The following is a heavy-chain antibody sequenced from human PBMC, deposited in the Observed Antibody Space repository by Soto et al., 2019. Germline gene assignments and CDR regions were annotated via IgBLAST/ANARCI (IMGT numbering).Heavy chain of an antibody. V-gene: IGHV3-30*18. J-gene: IGHJ4*02. Sequence: GGSLRLSCAAAGFTFSSYGMHWVRQAPGKGLEWVAVISYDGSNKYYADSVRGRFTISRDNSKNTLYLQMNSLRAEDTAVYYCAKELERHFDYWGQGTLVTVSS. D-gene: IGHD1-1*01. CDR2: ISYDGSNK. CDR1: GFTFSSYG. CDR3: AKELERHFDY.